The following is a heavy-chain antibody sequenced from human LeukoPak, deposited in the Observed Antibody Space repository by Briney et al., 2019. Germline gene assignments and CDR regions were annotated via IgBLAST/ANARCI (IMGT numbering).Heavy chain of an antibody. D-gene: IGHD4-23*01. CDR2: IYPGDSDT. CDR3: ARSPPLYGGKVYFDY. CDR1: GYSFTSYW. V-gene: IGHV5-51*01. J-gene: IGHJ4*02. Sequence: GESLKISCKGSGYSFTSYWIGWVRQMPGKGLEWMGIIYPGDSDTRYSPSFQGQVTISADKSISTAYLQWSSLKASDTAMYYCARSPPLYGGKVYFDYWGQGTLVTVSS.